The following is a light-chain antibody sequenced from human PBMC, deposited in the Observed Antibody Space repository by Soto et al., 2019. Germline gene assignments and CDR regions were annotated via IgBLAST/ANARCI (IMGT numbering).Light chain of an antibody. Sequence: EIHMTQSAASLSASVGARVTITCRASQSISSWLAWYQPKPGKAPKILIYDASSLQSGVPSRFSGSRSGPDFTLTISSLQPEDVATYYCQQSYSTPPTFGQGTQVDI. CDR2: DAS. J-gene: IGKJ1*01. CDR1: QSISSW. CDR3: QQSYSTPPT. V-gene: IGKV1-39*01.